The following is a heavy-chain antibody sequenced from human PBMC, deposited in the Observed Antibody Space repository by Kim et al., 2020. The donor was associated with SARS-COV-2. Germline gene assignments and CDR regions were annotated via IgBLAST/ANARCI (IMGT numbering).Heavy chain of an antibody. Sequence: GGSLRLSCEASGFTFSSYGMNWVRQGPGKGLVWVSRIKSDGSDTHYADSVKGRFTISRDNAKNTLHLQLNSLGVEDTAIDYCARGSFQQGFNSWGQGTLVTVSS. CDR1: GFTFSSYG. V-gene: IGHV3-74*01. J-gene: IGHJ5*01. CDR2: IKSDGSDT. D-gene: IGHD6-13*01. CDR3: ARGSFQQGFNS.